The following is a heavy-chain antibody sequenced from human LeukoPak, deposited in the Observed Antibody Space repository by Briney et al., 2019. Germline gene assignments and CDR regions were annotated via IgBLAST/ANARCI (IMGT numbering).Heavy chain of an antibody. CDR1: GFTFSSYA. V-gene: IGHV3-23*01. D-gene: IGHD1-1*01. J-gene: IGHJ3*02. Sequence: GGPLRLSCAASGFTFSSYAMSWVRQAPGKGLEWVAAISGSGGSTYYADSVKGRFTISRDDAKNSLYLQMNSLRVEDTAVYYCARENFMATSGTTCDIWGQGTMVSVSS. CDR2: ISGSGGST. CDR3: ARENFMATSGTTCDI.